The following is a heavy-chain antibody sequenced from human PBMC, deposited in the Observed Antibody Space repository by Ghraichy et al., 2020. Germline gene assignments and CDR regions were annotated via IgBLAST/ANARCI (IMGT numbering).Heavy chain of an antibody. D-gene: IGHD3-10*01. V-gene: IGHV4-34*01. Sequence: SETLSLTCAVYGGSFSGYYWSWIRQPPGKGLEWIGEINHSGSTNYNPSLKSRVTISVDTSKNQFSLKLSSVTAADTAVYYCARDGVGGSGSHHYYYYGMDVWGQGTTVTVSS. CDR3: ARDGVGGSGSHHYYYYGMDV. J-gene: IGHJ6*02. CDR2: INHSGST. CDR1: GGSFSGYY.